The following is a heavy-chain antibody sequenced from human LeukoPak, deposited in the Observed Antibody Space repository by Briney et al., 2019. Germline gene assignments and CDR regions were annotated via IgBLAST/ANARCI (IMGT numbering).Heavy chain of an antibody. Sequence: PSETLSLTCAVYGGSFSGYYWSWIRQPPGKGLEWIGEINHSGSTNYNPSLKSRVTISVDTSKNQFSLKLSSVTAADTAVYYCARDRRDWLPTHAFDIWGQGTMVTVSS. V-gene: IGHV4-34*01. CDR1: GGSFSGYY. CDR3: ARDRRDWLPTHAFDI. J-gene: IGHJ3*02. D-gene: IGHD3/OR15-3a*01. CDR2: INHSGST.